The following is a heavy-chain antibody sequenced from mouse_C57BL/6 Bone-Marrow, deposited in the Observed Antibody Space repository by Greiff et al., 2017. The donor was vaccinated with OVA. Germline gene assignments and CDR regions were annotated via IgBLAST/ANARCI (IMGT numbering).Heavy chain of an antibody. CDR1: GYSFTNYH. Sequence: VQLKESGPELVKPGASVQISCKASGYSFTNYHMTWVKQSNGKSLEWIGVINPNYGNTRYNQKFKGKATLTVDQSSSTAYMQLNILTSEDSAVYYCARPRDYWGQGTAGTVSS. J-gene: IGHJ4*01. CDR3: ARPRDY. CDR2: INPNYGNT. V-gene: IGHV1-39*01.